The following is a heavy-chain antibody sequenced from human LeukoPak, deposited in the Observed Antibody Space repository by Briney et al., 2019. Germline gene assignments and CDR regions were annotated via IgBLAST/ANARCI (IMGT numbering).Heavy chain of an antibody. V-gene: IGHV4-38-2*02. J-gene: IGHJ4*02. D-gene: IGHD6-6*01. CDR1: GYSISSGYY. Sequence: SEILSLTCTVSGYSISSGYYWGWIRQPPGKGLEWIGSIYHSGSTYYNPSLKSRVTISVDTSKNQFSLKLSPVTAADTAVYYCASEEYSSSWWGQGTLVTVSS. CDR3: ASEEYSSSW. CDR2: IYHSGST.